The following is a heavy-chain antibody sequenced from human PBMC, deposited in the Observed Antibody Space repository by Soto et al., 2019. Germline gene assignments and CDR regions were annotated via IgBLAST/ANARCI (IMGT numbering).Heavy chain of an antibody. D-gene: IGHD2-8*02. CDR3: ARTSLRYCSEAVCPKYFQH. CDR2: INHLGGT. Sequence: QVQLHQWGAGLLKPSDTLSLTCAVSGGSFSAYYWSWIRQAPGKGLEWIGEINHLGGTTYNPSLKGRITISIDTSRSQFSLKLNSVSAADTAVYHCARTSLRYCSEAVCPKYFQHWGQGSLVTVSS. J-gene: IGHJ1*01. V-gene: IGHV4-34*01. CDR1: GGSFSAYY.